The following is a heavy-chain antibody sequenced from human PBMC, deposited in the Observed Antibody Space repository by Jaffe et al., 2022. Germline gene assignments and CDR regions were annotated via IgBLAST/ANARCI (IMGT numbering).Heavy chain of an antibody. J-gene: IGHJ4*02. CDR2: ISRSGSTI. CDR1: GFTFSDYY. Sequence: QVQLVESGGGLVKPGGSLRLSCAASGFTFSDYYMSWIRQAPGKGLEWVSYISRSGSTIYYADSVKGRFTISRDNAKNSLYLQMNSLRAEDTAVYYCASKTQAGDPGFHYFDYWGQGTLVTVSS. V-gene: IGHV3-11*01. CDR3: ASKTQAGDPGFHYFDY. D-gene: IGHD2-21*02.